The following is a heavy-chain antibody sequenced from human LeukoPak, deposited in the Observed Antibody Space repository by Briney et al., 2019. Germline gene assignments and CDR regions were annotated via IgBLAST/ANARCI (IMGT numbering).Heavy chain of an antibody. D-gene: IGHD3-10*01. CDR2: IIPILGIA. J-gene: IGHJ5*02. CDR3: ARGGPAVVRGVIITP. Sequence: SVKVSCKASGGTFSSYAISWVRQAPGQGLEWMGRIIPILGIANYAQKFQGRVTITADKSTSTAYMELSSLRSEDTAVYYCARGGPAVVRGVIITPWGQGTLVTVSS. CDR1: GGTFSSYA. V-gene: IGHV1-69*04.